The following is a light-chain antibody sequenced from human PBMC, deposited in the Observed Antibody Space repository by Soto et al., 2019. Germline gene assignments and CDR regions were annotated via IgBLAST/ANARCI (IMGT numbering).Light chain of an antibody. CDR3: QQYGSSPPTWT. Sequence: EIVLTQSPGTLSLSPGERATLSCRASQSVSSSYLAWYQQKPGQAPRLLIYGASRRATGIPDRFSGSGSGRDFTLTISRLESEDFAVYYCQQYGSSPPTWTFGQGIKVEIK. J-gene: IGKJ1*01. V-gene: IGKV3-20*01. CDR1: QSVSSSY. CDR2: GAS.